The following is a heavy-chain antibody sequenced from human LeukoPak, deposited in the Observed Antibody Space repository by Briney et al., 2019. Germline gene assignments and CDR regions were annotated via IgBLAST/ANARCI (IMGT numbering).Heavy chain of an antibody. CDR1: GFTFSSYW. Sequence: GGSLRLSCAASGFTFSSYWMSWVRQAPGKGLEWVANIKQDGSEKYYVDSVKGRFTISRDNSKNTLYLQMSSLRAEDTAVYYCARAWLQLQAFDIWSQGTMVTVSS. V-gene: IGHV3-7*01. CDR2: IKQDGSEK. CDR3: ARAWLQLQAFDI. D-gene: IGHD5-24*01. J-gene: IGHJ3*02.